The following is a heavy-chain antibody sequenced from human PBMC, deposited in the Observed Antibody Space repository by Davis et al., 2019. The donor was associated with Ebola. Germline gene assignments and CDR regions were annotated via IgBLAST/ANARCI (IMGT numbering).Heavy chain of an antibody. J-gene: IGHJ4*02. CDR1: GFTFSDYY. D-gene: IGHD6-13*01. Sequence: GGSLRLSCAASGFTFSDYYMNWIRQAPGKGLEWVANIKEDGSEQYCVDSVKGRFSVSRDNAKNSLYLQMSSLRAEDRAMYYCARSVYSSSWRPDYWGQGVLVTVSS. CDR2: IKEDGSEQ. V-gene: IGHV3-7*01. CDR3: ARSVYSSSWRPDY.